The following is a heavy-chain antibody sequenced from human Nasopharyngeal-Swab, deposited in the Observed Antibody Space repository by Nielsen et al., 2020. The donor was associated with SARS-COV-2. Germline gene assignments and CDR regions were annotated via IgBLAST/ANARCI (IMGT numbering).Heavy chain of an antibody. CDR3: ARDRGIAVAGTGYGMDV. D-gene: IGHD6-19*01. V-gene: IGHV1-18*01. Sequence: ASVKVSCKASGYTFTSYGISWVRQAPGQGLEWMGWISAYNGNTNYAQKLQGRVTMTTDTSTSTAYMELRSLRSDDTAVYYCARDRGIAVAGTGYGMDVWGQGTTVTVSS. CDR2: ISAYNGNT. CDR1: GYTFTSYG. J-gene: IGHJ6*02.